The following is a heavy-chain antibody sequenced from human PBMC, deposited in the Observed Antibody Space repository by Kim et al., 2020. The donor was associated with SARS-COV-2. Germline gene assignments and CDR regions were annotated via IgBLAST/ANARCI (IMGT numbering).Heavy chain of an antibody. CDR3: ARRAGVGGYYPFDY. J-gene: IGHJ4*02. D-gene: IGHD3-10*01. V-gene: IGHV4-31*02. Sequence: NPSLKSRIVMSVGTSKNQFSLKLSALAAADTAVYYCARRAGVGGYYPFDYWGQGALVTVSS.